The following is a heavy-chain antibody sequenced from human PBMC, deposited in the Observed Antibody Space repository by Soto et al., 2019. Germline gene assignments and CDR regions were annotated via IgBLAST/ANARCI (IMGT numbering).Heavy chain of an antibody. V-gene: IGHV1-69*06. CDR3: ARSLGRGWTPY. J-gene: IGHJ4*02. D-gene: IGHD6-19*01. Sequence: QVHLVQSEAEVKKPGSSVKVSCKASGGTFSSYTVSWVRQAPGQGLEWVGGIIPVFNTTYYAQKFQGRVTILADKSTSTAYMELSNLRSEDTAVYYWARSLGRGWTPYWGQGTLVTVSS. CDR1: GGTFSSYT. CDR2: IIPVFNTT.